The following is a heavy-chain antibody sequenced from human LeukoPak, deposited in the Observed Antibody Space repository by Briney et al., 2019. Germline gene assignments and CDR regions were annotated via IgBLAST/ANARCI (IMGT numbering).Heavy chain of an antibody. Sequence: GESLKISCKGSGYSFTSYWIAWVRQMPGKGLEWMGIIYPGDFDTRYSPSFQGQVTISADESISTAYLQWSSLKASDTAVYYCARRAVTTGYFDYWGQGSLVTVSP. D-gene: IGHD4-17*01. V-gene: IGHV5-51*01. J-gene: IGHJ4*02. CDR3: ARRAVTTGYFDY. CDR1: GYSFTSYW. CDR2: IYPGDFDT.